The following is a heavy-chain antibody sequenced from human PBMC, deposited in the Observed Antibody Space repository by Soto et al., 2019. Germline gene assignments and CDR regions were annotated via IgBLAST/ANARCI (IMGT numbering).Heavy chain of an antibody. CDR2: ITSSGFDI. Sequence: PGGSLRLSCAASGFPFSSYSMSWVRQAPGKGLEWVSSITSSGFDIYYADSVKGRFSISRDNAKNSLYLQMNSLRADDTAVYFCTRRTGTTHAPWGQGTLVTFSS. V-gene: IGHV3-21*06. D-gene: IGHD1-1*01. J-gene: IGHJ5*02. CDR1: GFPFSSYS. CDR3: TRRTGTTHAP.